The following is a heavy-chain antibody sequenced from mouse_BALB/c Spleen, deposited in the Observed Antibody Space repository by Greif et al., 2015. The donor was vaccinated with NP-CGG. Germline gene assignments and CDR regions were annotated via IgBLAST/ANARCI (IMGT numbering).Heavy chain of an antibody. V-gene: IGHV5-12-1*01. J-gene: IGHJ4*01. CDR3: ARYDGAYYYAMDY. CDR1: GFAFSSYD. D-gene: IGHD2-3*01. Sequence: EVKLVESGGGLVKPGGSLKLSCAASGFAFSSYDMSWVRQTPEKRLEWVAYISSGGGSTYYPDTVKGRFTISRDNAKNPLFLQMSSLKSEDTAMYYRARYDGAYYYAMDYWGQGTSVTVSS. CDR2: ISSGGGST.